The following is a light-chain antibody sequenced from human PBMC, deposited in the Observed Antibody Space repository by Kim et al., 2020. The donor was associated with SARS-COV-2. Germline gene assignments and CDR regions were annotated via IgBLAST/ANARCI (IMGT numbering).Light chain of an antibody. V-gene: IGLV3-1*01. J-gene: IGLJ2*01. Sequence: SVSPGQTASMTCSGDKLGDKYASWYQQKPGQSPVLVIYQDTKRPSGIPERFSGSNSGNTATLTISGTQAMDEADYYCQAWDSITVVFGGGTQLTVL. CDR3: QAWDSITVV. CDR2: QDT. CDR1: KLGDKY.